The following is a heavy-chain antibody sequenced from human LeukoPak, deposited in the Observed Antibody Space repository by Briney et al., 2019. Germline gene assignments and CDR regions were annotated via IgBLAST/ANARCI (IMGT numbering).Heavy chain of an antibody. CDR2: IIPIFDTA. Sequence: ASVKVSCKASGGTFSSYAISWVRQAPGQGLEWMGGIIPIFDTANYAQKFQGRVTITTDESTSTAYMELSSLRSEDTAVYYCARDGYCSGGSCYTDAFDIWGQGTMVTVSS. V-gene: IGHV1-69*05. CDR3: ARDGYCSGGSCYTDAFDI. J-gene: IGHJ3*02. D-gene: IGHD2-15*01. CDR1: GGTFSSYA.